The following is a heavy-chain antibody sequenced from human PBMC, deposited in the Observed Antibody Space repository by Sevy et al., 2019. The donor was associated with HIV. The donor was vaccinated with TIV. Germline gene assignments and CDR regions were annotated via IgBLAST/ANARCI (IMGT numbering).Heavy chain of an antibody. Sequence: GGSLRLSCAASGFTFSSYAMSWVRQAPGKGLEWVSAISGSGGSTYYADSVKGRFTISRDNSKNTLYLQMNSLRAEDTAVYYCVAPPLIQETYYDILTGAYYMDVWGKGTTVTVSS. CDR2: ISGSGGST. J-gene: IGHJ6*03. CDR1: GFTFSSYA. CDR3: VAPPLIQETYYDILTGAYYMDV. D-gene: IGHD3-9*01. V-gene: IGHV3-23*01.